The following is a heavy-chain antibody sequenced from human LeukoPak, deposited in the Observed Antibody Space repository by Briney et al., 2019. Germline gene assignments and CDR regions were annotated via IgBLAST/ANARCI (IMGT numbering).Heavy chain of an antibody. D-gene: IGHD3-16*01. CDR2: ITWNGGST. J-gene: IGHJ4*02. CDR1: GFSFDDYG. CDR3: ARDNPTWGY. V-gene: IGHV3-20*04. Sequence: GGSLRLSCTAAGFSFDDYGMSWVRHIPGKGLEWVAGITWNGGSTDYAVSVRGRFTISRDNAKNSLYLQMNSLRVEDTAVYYCARDNPTWGYWGQGTLVIVSS.